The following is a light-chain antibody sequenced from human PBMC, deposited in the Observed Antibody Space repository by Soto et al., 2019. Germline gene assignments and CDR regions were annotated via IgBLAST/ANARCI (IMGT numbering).Light chain of an antibody. CDR1: QTITT. CDR2: RVS. V-gene: IGKV3-20*01. J-gene: IGKJ4*01. CDR3: QQYGNLTLT. Sequence: EIVLTQSPGTLSLSPGERATLSCRASQTITTLAWYQRKPGQAPRLLIYRVSSRATGVPDRFSGSGSGTDYTLTISRLEPEDFAVYYCQQYGNLTLTFGGGTKVEIK.